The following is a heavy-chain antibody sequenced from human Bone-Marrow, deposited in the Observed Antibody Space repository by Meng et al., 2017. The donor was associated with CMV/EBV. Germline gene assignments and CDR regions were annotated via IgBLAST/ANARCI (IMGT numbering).Heavy chain of an antibody. V-gene: IGHV3-21*01. CDR1: GFTFSSYS. J-gene: IGHJ4*02. D-gene: IGHD1-26*01. Sequence: GESLKISCAASGFTFSSYSLNWVRQAPGKGLEWVSSISSSSSYIYYADSVKGRFTISRDNAKNSLYLQMNSLRAEDTAVYYCARVWGRGLLSGSYPDYWGQGTLATVSS. CDR2: ISSSSSYI. CDR3: ARVWGRGLLSGSYPDY.